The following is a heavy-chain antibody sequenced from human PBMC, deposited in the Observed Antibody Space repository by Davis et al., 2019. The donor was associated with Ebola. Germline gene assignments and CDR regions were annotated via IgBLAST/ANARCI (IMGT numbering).Heavy chain of an antibody. CDR1: GFTFSDYY. Sequence: GESLKISCAASGFTFSDYYMSWIRQAPGKGLEWVSYISSSGSTIYYADSVKGRFTISRDNAKNSLYLQMNSLRAEDTAVYYCARAPMTTVTTALFYDYYMDVWGKGTTVTVSS. D-gene: IGHD4-11*01. V-gene: IGHV3-11*01. CDR2: ISSSGSTI. J-gene: IGHJ6*03. CDR3: ARAPMTTVTTALFYDYYMDV.